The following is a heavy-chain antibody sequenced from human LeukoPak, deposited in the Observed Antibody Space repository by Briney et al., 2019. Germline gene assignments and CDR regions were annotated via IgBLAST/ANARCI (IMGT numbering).Heavy chain of an antibody. J-gene: IGHJ3*02. CDR3: ATPYSGGYQGLDI. V-gene: IGHV4-38-2*01. D-gene: IGHD1-26*01. CDR1: AYSISSAYY. Sequence: SETLSLTCAVSAYSISSAYYWGWIRQPPGKGLEWIGSIYYSGSTYYNPTLKSRVTIFVDTSKNQFSLKLSSVTAADTAVYYCATPYSGGYQGLDIWGQGTMVTVSS. CDR2: IYYSGST.